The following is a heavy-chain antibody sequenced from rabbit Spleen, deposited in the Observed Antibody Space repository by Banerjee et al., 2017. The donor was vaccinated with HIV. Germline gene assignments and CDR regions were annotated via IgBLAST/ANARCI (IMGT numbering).Heavy chain of an antibody. CDR1: GFSFSSSYY. J-gene: IGHJ6*01. CDR2: IYDGSSGNI. CDR3: ARDTATSFSTYGMDL. V-gene: IGHV1S40*01. D-gene: IGHD1-1*01. Sequence: QSLEESGGDLVKPEGSLTLTCTASGFSFSSSYYMCWVRQAPGKGLEWISCIYDGSSGNIYYASWAKGRFTISKTSSTTVILQMPSLTAADTATYFCARDTATSFSTYGMDLWGPGTLVTVS.